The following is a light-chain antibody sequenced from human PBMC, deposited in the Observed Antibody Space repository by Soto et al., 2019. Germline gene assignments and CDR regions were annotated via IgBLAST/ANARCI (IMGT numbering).Light chain of an antibody. V-gene: IGKV3-20*01. J-gene: IGKJ1*01. Sequence: EIVLTQSPGTLSLSPGERATLSCRASQSVNNNYLAWYQQKPGQAPRLLIFVASNRGTGTPDRFSGSGSATDFTLTITRLEPEDFAVYYCQQYGSSPETFGQGTKVEIK. CDR1: QSVNNNY. CDR2: VAS. CDR3: QQYGSSPET.